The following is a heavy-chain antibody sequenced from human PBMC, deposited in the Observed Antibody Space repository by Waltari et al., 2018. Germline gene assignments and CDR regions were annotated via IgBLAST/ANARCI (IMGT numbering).Heavy chain of an antibody. V-gene: IGHV1-2*06. Sequence: QVQLVQSGAEVKKPGASVKVSCKASGYTFTGYYMHWVRQAPGQGLEWMGRINPNSGGTNYAQKVQGRVTMTRDTSISTAYMELSRLRSDDTAVYYCARPGSSFMYSSTDYWGQGTLVTVSS. D-gene: IGHD6-13*01. CDR1: GYTFTGYY. CDR2: INPNSGGT. J-gene: IGHJ4*02. CDR3: ARPGSSFMYSSTDY.